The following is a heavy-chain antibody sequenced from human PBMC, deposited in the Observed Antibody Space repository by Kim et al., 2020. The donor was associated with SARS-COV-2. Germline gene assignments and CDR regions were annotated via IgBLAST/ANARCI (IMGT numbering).Heavy chain of an antibody. V-gene: IGHV1-69*02. Sequence: SVKVSCKASGGTFSSYTISWVRQAPGQGLEWMGRIIPILGIANYAQKFQGRVTITADKSTSTAYMELSSLRSEDTAVYYCARAGYSGSYAYDYWGQGTLVTVSS. CDR2: IIPILGIA. J-gene: IGHJ4*02. CDR3: ARAGYSGSYAYDY. D-gene: IGHD1-26*01. CDR1: GGTFSSYT.